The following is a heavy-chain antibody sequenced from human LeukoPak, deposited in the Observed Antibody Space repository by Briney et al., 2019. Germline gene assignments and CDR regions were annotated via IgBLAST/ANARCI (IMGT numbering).Heavy chain of an antibody. CDR3: ARHPGRSNWFDT. J-gene: IGHJ5*02. CDR2: VHSSGST. Sequence: SETLSLTCTVFGDSINSDAYYWDWIRHSPGKGLEWIGKVHSSGSTYYTPSLRGRVTISVDTSRNQFSLRLSSVTAADTAVYYCARHPGRSNWFDTWGQGIMVTFSS. V-gene: IGHV4-39*01. CDR1: GDSINSDAYY. D-gene: IGHD1-14*01.